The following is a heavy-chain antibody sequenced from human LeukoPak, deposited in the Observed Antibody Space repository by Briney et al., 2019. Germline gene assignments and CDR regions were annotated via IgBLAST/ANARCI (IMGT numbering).Heavy chain of an antibody. J-gene: IGHJ2*01. V-gene: IGHV4-39*07. CDR1: GGSISSSSYY. CDR3: ARHKDYGDPHPKLYWYFDL. Sequence: SETLSLTCTVSGGSISSSSYYWGWIRQPPGKGLEWIGSIYYSGSTYYNPSLKSRVTISVDTSKNQFSLKLSSVTAADTAVYYCARHKDYGDPHPKLYWYFDLWGRGTLVTVSS. CDR2: IYYSGST. D-gene: IGHD4-17*01.